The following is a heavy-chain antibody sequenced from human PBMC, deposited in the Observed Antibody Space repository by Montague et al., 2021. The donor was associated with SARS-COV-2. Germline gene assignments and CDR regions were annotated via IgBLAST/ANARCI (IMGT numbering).Heavy chain of an antibody. Sequence: SETLSLTCTVSGGSISSYYWSWIRQPPGKGLEWIGYIYYGGSTNYNPSLKSRVTISVDTSKNQFSLKLSSVSAADTAVYYCARDSRTDFDWLFPDSGSYYCSPDVWGKGTMVTVSS. D-gene: IGHD3-9*01. J-gene: IGHJ6*03. CDR3: ARDSRTDFDWLFPDSGSYYCSPDV. CDR1: GGSISSYY. CDR2: IYYGGST. V-gene: IGHV4-59*01.